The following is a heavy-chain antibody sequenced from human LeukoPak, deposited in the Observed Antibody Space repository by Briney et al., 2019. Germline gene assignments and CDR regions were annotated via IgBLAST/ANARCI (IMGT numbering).Heavy chain of an antibody. Sequence: GGSLRLSCAASGFNFSSYAMSWVRQAPGKGLEWASAISGSGGSTYYADSVKGRFTISRDNSKNTLYLQMNSLRAEDTAVYYCAKDLTWIQLWLPFDYWGQGTLVTVSS. D-gene: IGHD5-18*01. CDR1: GFNFSSYA. CDR3: AKDLTWIQLWLPFDY. CDR2: ISGSGGST. V-gene: IGHV3-23*01. J-gene: IGHJ4*02.